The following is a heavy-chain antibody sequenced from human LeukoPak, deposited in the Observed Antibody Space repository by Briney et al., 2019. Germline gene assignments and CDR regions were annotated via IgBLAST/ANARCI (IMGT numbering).Heavy chain of an antibody. Sequence: NSSETLSLTCTVSGGSISSYYWSWIRQPPGKGLEWIGSIYYSGSTYYNPSLKSRVTISVDTSKNQFSLKLSSVTAADTAVYYCARVAVAGDYYYYYYMDVWGKGTTVTVSS. J-gene: IGHJ6*03. D-gene: IGHD6-19*01. CDR1: GGSISSYY. CDR2: IYYSGST. V-gene: IGHV4-59*12. CDR3: ARVAVAGDYYYYYYMDV.